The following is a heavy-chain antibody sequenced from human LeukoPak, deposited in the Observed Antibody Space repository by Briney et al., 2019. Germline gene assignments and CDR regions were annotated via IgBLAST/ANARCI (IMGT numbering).Heavy chain of an antibody. V-gene: IGHV4-39*01. D-gene: IGHD2-8*01. Sequence: PSETLSLTXTVSGGSISSSSYYWGWIRQPPGKGLEWIGSIYYSGSTYYNPSLKSRVTISVDTSKNQFSLKLSSVTAADTAVYYCARHQTYCTNGVCYFDAFDIWGQGTMVTVSS. CDR2: IYYSGST. J-gene: IGHJ3*02. CDR1: GGSISSSSYY. CDR3: ARHQTYCTNGVCYFDAFDI.